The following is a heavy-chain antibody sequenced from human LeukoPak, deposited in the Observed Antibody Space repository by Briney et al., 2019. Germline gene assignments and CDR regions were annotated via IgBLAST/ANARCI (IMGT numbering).Heavy chain of an antibody. CDR2: IKQDGSER. D-gene: IGHD2-8*02. V-gene: IGHV3-7*01. J-gene: IGHJ4*02. Sequence: PGGSLRLSCATSGFTFSIHWMTWVRQAPGKGPEWVATIKQDGSERYYVHSVKGRFTISRDNAKNSLYLKMNSLRAEDTAVYYCARDGGHSTDLDYWGQGILVTVSS. CDR3: ARDGGHSTDLDY. CDR1: GFTFSIHW.